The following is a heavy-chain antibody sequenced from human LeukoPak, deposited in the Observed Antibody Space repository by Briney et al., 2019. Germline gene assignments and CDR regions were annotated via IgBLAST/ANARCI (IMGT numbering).Heavy chain of an antibody. CDR2: IYYSGST. V-gene: IGHV4-59*01. CDR1: GGSISSYY. Sequence: PSETLSLTCTVSGGSISSYYWSWIRQPPGKGLEWIGYIYYSGSTNYNPSLKSRVTISVDTSKNQFSLKLSSVTAADTAVYYCARKNSSSWYNYYYMDVWGKGTTVTVSS. D-gene: IGHD6-13*01. CDR3: ARKNSSSWYNYYYMDV. J-gene: IGHJ6*03.